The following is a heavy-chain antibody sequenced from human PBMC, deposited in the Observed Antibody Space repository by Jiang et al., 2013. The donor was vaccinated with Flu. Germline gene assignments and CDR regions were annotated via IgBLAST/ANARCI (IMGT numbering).Heavy chain of an antibody. J-gene: IGHJ1*01. CDR1: GGSFGGYY. Sequence: LLKPSETLSLTCAVYGGSFGGYYWSWIRQPPGKGLEWIGEINHSGSTNYNPSLKSRVTISVDTSKNQFSLKLSSVTAADTAVYYCARAPKKYSSGWYVEYFQHWARAPWSPSPQ. CDR2: INHSGST. D-gene: IGHD6-19*01. CDR3: ARAPKKYSSGWYVEYFQH. V-gene: IGHV4-34*01.